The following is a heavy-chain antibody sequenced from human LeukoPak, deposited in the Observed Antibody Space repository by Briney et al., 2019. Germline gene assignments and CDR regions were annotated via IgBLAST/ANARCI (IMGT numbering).Heavy chain of an antibody. CDR2: INHSGST. J-gene: IGHJ6*03. D-gene: IGHD3-10*01. V-gene: IGHV4-38-2*02. CDR3: ARAVGSGSFQTYYYYMDV. Sequence: SETLSLTCTVSGYSFSSGYYWGWIRQPPGKGLEWIGEINHSGSTNYNPSLKSRVTISVDTSKNQFSLKLSSVTAADTAVYYCARAVGSGSFQTYYYYMDVWGKGTTVTISS. CDR1: GYSFSSGYY.